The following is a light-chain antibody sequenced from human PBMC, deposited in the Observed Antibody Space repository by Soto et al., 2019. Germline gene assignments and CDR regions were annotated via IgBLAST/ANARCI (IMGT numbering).Light chain of an antibody. CDR2: AAS. CDR3: QKYDSAPQT. Sequence: DIQMTQSPSSLSASVGDTVTITCRASQGIIDYLAWYQQRPGKVPNLLIYAASTLQTWVPSLFSGSGAGTDFTLTISSLQPEDVATYYCQKYDSAPQTFGPGTKVEIK. J-gene: IGKJ1*01. V-gene: IGKV1-27*01. CDR1: QGIIDY.